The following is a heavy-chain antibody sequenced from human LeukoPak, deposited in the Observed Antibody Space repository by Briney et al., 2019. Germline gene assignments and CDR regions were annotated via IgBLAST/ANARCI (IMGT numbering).Heavy chain of an antibody. V-gene: IGHV3-53*01. CDR3: ARRTRYSSSWFGPFDP. D-gene: IGHD6-13*01. CDR2: IYNGGST. Sequence: PGGSLRLSCAASGFTVSSNYMSWVRQAPGKGLEWVSVIYNGGSTYYADSVKGRFTISRDNSKNTLYLQMNSLRAEDTAVYYCARRTRYSSSWFGPFDPWGQGTLVTVSS. J-gene: IGHJ5*02. CDR1: GFTVSSNY.